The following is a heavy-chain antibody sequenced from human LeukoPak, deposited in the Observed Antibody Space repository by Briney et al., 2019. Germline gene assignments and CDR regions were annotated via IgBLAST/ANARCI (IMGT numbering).Heavy chain of an antibody. Sequence: ASVKVSCKASGYTFTGYYMHWVRQAPGQGLEWMGWINPNSGGTNYAQKFQARVTMTRDTSISTAYMELSRLRSDDTAVYYCARSGRQYYYDSSGYYDYWGQGTLVTVSS. CDR1: GYTFTGYY. CDR3: ARSGRQYYYDSSGYYDY. J-gene: IGHJ4*02. D-gene: IGHD3-22*01. V-gene: IGHV1-2*02. CDR2: INPNSGGT.